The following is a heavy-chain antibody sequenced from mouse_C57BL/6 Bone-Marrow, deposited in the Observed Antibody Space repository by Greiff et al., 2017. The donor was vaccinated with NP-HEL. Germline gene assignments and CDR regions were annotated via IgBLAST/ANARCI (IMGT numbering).Heavy chain of an antibody. CDR2: IDPANGNT. CDR1: GFNIKNTY. Sequence: VQLQQSVAELVRPGASVKLSCTASGFNIKNTYMHWVKQRPEQGLEWIGRIDPANGNTKYAPKFQGKATLTVDTSSNTASLQLSSLTSEDTAIYSCAKDSSGYYNAMDYWGQGTSVTVSS. D-gene: IGHD3-2*02. V-gene: IGHV14-3*01. J-gene: IGHJ4*01. CDR3: AKDSSGYYNAMDY.